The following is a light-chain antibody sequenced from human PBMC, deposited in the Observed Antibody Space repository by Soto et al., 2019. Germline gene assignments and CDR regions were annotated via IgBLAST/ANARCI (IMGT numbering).Light chain of an antibody. CDR3: CSYAGSSTDG. Sequence: QSVLTQPASVSGSPGQSITISCTGTSSDVGSYNLVSWYQQHPGKAPKVMIYEVSKRPSGVPNRFSGSKSGNTASLTISGFQAEDEADYYCCSYAGSSTDGFGTGTKVTVL. V-gene: IGLV2-23*02. CDR2: EVS. J-gene: IGLJ1*01. CDR1: SSDVGSYNL.